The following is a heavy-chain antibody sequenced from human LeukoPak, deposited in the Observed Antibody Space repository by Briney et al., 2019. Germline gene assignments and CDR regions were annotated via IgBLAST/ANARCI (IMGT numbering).Heavy chain of an antibody. D-gene: IGHD2-15*01. Sequence: PSETLSLTCSVSGGSISSYYWSWIRQPPGKGLEWIGYIYYSGSTNYNPSLKSRVTISVDTSKNQFSLKLSSVTAADTAVYYCARHEEAANDAFDIWGQGTMVAVSS. CDR1: GGSISSYY. CDR3: ARHEEAANDAFDI. V-gene: IGHV4-59*08. CDR2: IYYSGST. J-gene: IGHJ3*02.